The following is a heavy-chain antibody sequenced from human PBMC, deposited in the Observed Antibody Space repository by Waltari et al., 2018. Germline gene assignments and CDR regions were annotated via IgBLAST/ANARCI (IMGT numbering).Heavy chain of an antibody. D-gene: IGHD6-13*01. CDR2: IIPTFGPA. CDR3: ARVPIAAAAKYYFDY. Sequence: QVQLVQSGAEVKKPGSSVKVSCKASGGTFSSYAISWVRKAPGQGLEWMGRIIPTFGPANYALNFQGRVTITADKSTSTAYMELSSLRSEDTAVYYCARVPIAAAAKYYFDYWGQGTLVTVSS. J-gene: IGHJ4*02. CDR1: GGTFSSYA. V-gene: IGHV1-69*08.